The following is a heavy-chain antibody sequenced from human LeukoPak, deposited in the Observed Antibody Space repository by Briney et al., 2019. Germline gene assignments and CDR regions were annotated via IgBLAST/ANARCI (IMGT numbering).Heavy chain of an antibody. J-gene: IGHJ4*02. D-gene: IGHD2-2*01. CDR1: GFTFSSYA. Sequence: GRSLRLSCAASGFTFSSYAMHWVRQAPGKGLEWVAVISYDGSNKYYADSVKGRFTISRDNSKNTLYLQMNSLRAEDTAVYYCAREVCSSTSCYPGYWGQGTLVTVSS. CDR3: AREVCSSTSCYPGY. V-gene: IGHV3-30*04. CDR2: ISYDGSNK.